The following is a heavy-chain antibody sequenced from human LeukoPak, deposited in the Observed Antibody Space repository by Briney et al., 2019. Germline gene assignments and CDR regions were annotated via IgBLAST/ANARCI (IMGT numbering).Heavy chain of an antibody. V-gene: IGHV1-2*04. CDR2: INPNSGGT. CDR3: ARGSTMVRGGGIHDY. Sequence: ASVKVSCKASGYTFTVYYMHWVRQAPGQGLEWMGWINPNSGGTNYAQKFQGWVTMTRDTSISTAYMELSRLRSDDTAVYYCARGSTMVRGGGIHDYWGQGTLVTVSS. J-gene: IGHJ4*02. CDR1: GYTFTVYY. D-gene: IGHD3-10*01.